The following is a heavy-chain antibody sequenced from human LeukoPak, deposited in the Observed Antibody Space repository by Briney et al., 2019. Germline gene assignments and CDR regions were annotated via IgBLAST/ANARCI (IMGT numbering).Heavy chain of an antibody. CDR1: GFTFSDHA. J-gene: IGHJ4*02. V-gene: IGHV3-23*01. CDR3: AKRASTRAFDY. Sequence: GGSLRLSCAASGFTFSDHAMSWVRQAPAKGLEWVSSINGNGGGSYYIDSVKGRFTVSRDNSKNTLYLHMNSLRGDDAAVYYCAKRASTRAFDYWGQGTLVTVSS. CDR2: INGNGGGS. D-gene: IGHD2-2*01.